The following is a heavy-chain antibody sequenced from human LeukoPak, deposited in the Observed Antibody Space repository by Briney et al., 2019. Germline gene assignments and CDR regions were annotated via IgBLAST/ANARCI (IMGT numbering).Heavy chain of an antibody. V-gene: IGHV4-34*01. D-gene: IGHD2-8*01. CDR1: GGSFSGYY. J-gene: IGHJ3*02. CDR2: INHSGST. CDR3: ARGDMLYGTNGVCSTDAFDI. Sequence: SETLSLTCAVYGGSFSGYYWSWIRQPPGKGLEWIGEINHSGSTNYNPSLKSRVTISVDTSKNQFSLKLSSVTAADTAVYYCARGDMLYGTNGVCSTDAFDIWGQGTMVTVSS.